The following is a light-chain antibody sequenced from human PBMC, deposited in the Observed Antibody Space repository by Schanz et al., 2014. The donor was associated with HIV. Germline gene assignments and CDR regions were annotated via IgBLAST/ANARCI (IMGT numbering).Light chain of an antibody. V-gene: IGLV2-14*01. J-gene: IGLJ3*02. Sequence: QSALTQPPSASGSPGQSVTISCTGTSSDVGGYNYVSWYQQHPGKAPKLMIYDVSNRPSGVSNRFSGSKSGNTASLTISGLQPEDEADYYCSSYTSSSPWVFGGGTKLTVL. CDR2: DVS. CDR3: SSYTSSSPWV. CDR1: SSDVGGYNY.